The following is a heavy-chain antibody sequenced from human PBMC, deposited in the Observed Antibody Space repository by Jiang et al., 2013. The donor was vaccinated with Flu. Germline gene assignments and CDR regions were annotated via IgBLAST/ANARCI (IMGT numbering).Heavy chain of an antibody. CDR3: ASSSWHGTDYYFDY. D-gene: IGHD6-13*01. V-gene: IGHV4-59*01. CDR1: GGSISSYY. J-gene: IGHJ4*02. Sequence: LLKPSETLSLTCTVSGGSISSYYWSWIRQPPGKGLEWIGYIYDSGSTNYNPSLKSRVTISVDTSKNQFSLKLGSVTAADTAVYYCASSSWHGTDYYFDYWGQGTLVTVSS. CDR2: IYDSGST.